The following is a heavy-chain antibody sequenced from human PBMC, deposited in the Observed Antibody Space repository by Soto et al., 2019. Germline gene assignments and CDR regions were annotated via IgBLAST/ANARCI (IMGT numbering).Heavy chain of an antibody. Sequence: EAQLLESGGGLVQPGGSLRLSCAASGFTFRSDAMNWVRQAPGKGLEWVSGISGRGGSTFYADSVKGRFTISRDNSKNTLYLHLNSMRAEDAAVYYCAKGANDYGDYVVWGVDYWGQGTLVTVSA. V-gene: IGHV3-23*01. CDR1: GFTFRSDA. J-gene: IGHJ4*02. CDR2: ISGRGGST. CDR3: AKGANDYGDYVVWGVDY. D-gene: IGHD4-17*01.